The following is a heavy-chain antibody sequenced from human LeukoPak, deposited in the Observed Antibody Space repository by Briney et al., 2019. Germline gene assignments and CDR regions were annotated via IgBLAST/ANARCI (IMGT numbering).Heavy chain of an antibody. CDR3: ARTGDQYYDSSGYPPLDFDY. Sequence: NTSETLSLTCTVFGYSISSGYYWGWIRQPPGKGLEWIGSIYHSGNTYYNPSLKSRVTISVDTSKNQFSLKLSSVTAADTAVYYCARTGDQYYDSSGYPPLDFDYWGQGTLVTVSS. J-gene: IGHJ4*02. D-gene: IGHD3-22*01. CDR1: GYSISSGYY. V-gene: IGHV4-38-2*02. CDR2: IYHSGNT.